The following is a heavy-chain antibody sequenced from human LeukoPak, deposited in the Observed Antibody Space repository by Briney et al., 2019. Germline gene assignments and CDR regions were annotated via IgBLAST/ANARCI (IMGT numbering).Heavy chain of an antibody. CDR3: ASAKLRYFDHDY. CDR2: ISAYNGNT. CDR1: GYTFTSYG. Sequence: ASVKVSCKASGYTFTSYGISWVRQAPGQGLEWMGWISAYNGNTNYAQELQGRVTMTTDTSTSTAYMELRSLRSDDTAVYYCASAKLRYFDHDYWGQGTLVTVSS. V-gene: IGHV1-18*01. D-gene: IGHD3-9*01. J-gene: IGHJ4*02.